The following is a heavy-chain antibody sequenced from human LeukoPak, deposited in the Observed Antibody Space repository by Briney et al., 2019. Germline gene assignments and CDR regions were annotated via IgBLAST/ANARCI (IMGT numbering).Heavy chain of an antibody. D-gene: IGHD4-17*01. V-gene: IGHV3-74*01. Sequence: GGTLRLSCAASGFTFSNYWMHWVRQVPGKGLVGVSRIKGDGSSSIYADSVKGRFTISRDNANNTLYLQMNSLRAEDTAVYYCARASTTVTKYGMDVWGQGTTVTVSS. CDR2: IKGDGSSS. J-gene: IGHJ6*02. CDR1: GFTFSNYW. CDR3: ARASTTVTKYGMDV.